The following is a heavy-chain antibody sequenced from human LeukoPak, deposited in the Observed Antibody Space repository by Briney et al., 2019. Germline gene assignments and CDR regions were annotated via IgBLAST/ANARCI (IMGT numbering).Heavy chain of an antibody. D-gene: IGHD3-10*01. CDR2: ISSYNGNT. Sequence: ASVKVSFKASGYTFTSYGISWVRQAPGQGLEWMGWISSYNGNTNYAQKLQGRVTMTTDTSTSTAYMELRSLRSDDTAVYYCARAPRDIWFGELTDYWGQGTLVTVSS. J-gene: IGHJ4*02. V-gene: IGHV1-18*01. CDR1: GYTFTSYG. CDR3: ARAPRDIWFGELTDY.